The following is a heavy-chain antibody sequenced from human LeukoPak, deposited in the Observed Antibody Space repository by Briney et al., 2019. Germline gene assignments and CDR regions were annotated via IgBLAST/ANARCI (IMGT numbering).Heavy chain of an antibody. Sequence: GGTLRLSCAASGFTFGSCGMSWVRQAPGKGLEWVSLISGSGGSTYYADSVKGRFTISRDNSKNTLYLQMNSLRAEDTAVYYCAKVPYYDSSAYFDYWGQGTLVTVSS. V-gene: IGHV3-23*01. J-gene: IGHJ4*02. D-gene: IGHD3-22*01. CDR3: AKVPYYDSSAYFDY. CDR1: GFTFGSCG. CDR2: ISGSGGST.